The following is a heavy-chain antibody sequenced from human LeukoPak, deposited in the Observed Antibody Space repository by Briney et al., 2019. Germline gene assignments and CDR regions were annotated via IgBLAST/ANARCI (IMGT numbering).Heavy chain of an antibody. CDR1: GFTFSSYG. J-gene: IGHJ4*02. D-gene: IGHD2-15*01. CDR2: ISYDGSNK. Sequence: GGSLRLSCAASGFTFSSYGMHWVRQAPGKGLEWVAVISYDGSNKYYADSVKGRFTISRDNSKNTLYLQMNSLRAEDTAVYYCAKAGGYCSGGSCYSFFDYWGQGTLVTVSS. V-gene: IGHV3-30*18. CDR3: AKAGGYCSGGSCYSFFDY.